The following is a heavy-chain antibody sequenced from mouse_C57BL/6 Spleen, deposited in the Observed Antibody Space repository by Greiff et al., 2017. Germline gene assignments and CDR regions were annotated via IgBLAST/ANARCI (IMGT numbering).Heavy chain of an antibody. Sequence: EVQLQESVAELVRPGASVKLSCTASGFNIKNTYMHWVKQRPEQGLEWIGRIDPANGNTKYAPKFQGKATITADTSSNAAYLQLSSLTSEEHAIYYCARSYYYGSSFWYFDVWGTGTTVTVSS. CDR3: ARSYYYGSSFWYFDV. D-gene: IGHD1-1*01. J-gene: IGHJ1*03. CDR1: GFNIKNTY. CDR2: IDPANGNT. V-gene: IGHV14-3*01.